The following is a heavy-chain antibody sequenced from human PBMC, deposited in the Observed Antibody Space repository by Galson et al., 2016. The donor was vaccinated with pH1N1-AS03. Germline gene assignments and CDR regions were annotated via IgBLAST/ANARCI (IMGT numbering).Heavy chain of an antibody. V-gene: IGHV1-18*04. Sequence: SVKVSCKASGYTFPNFGMSWVRQAPGQWLEWMGWISPYNGNTQYAQRLEGRVTMTTDTSTNTAYLELRSLTYDDTAVYYCARAAPFDPWGHGTLVIVSS. D-gene: IGHD2-15*01. CDR2: ISPYNGNT. J-gene: IGHJ5*02. CDR1: GYTFPNFG. CDR3: ARAAPFDP.